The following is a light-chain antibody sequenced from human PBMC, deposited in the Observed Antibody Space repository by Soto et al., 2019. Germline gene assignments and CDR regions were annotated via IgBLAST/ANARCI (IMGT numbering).Light chain of an antibody. CDR2: DVS. J-gene: IGLJ2*01. CDR1: SRDVGGYDY. Sequence: QSALTQPASVSGSPGQSITISCTGTSRDVGGYDYVSWYQQHPGKAPKLMIYDVSNRPSGVSNRFSGSKSGNTASLMISGLQAEDEADYYCSSYSSSSTPLFGGGTKLTVL. V-gene: IGLV2-14*03. CDR3: SSYSSSSTPL.